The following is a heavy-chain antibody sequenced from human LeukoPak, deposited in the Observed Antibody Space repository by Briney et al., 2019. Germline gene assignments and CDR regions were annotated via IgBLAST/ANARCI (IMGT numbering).Heavy chain of an antibody. Sequence: GGSLRLSCTASGFTFGDYAMSWFRQAPGKGLEWVGFIRSKAYGGITEYAASVKGRFTISRDDSKSIAYLQMNSLKTGDTAVYYCTTEMATTPYYFDYWGQGTLVTVSS. D-gene: IGHD5-24*01. CDR2: IRSKAYGGIT. CDR1: GFTFGDYA. V-gene: IGHV3-49*03. J-gene: IGHJ4*02. CDR3: TTEMATTPYYFDY.